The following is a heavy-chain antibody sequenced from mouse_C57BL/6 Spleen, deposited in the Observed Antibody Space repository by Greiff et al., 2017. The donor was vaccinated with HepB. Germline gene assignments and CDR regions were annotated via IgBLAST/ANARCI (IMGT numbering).Heavy chain of an antibody. CDR2: IWGDGST. Sequence: VKLQESGPGLVAPSQSLSITCTVSGFSLTSYGLSWVRQPPGKGLEWLGVIWGDGSTNYHSALISRLSISKDNSKSQVFLKLNSLQTDDTATYYCAKGLRSLTTIGMDYWGQGTSVTVSS. D-gene: IGHD1-1*01. J-gene: IGHJ4*01. V-gene: IGHV2-3*01. CDR3: AKGLRSLTTIGMDY. CDR1: GFSLTSYG.